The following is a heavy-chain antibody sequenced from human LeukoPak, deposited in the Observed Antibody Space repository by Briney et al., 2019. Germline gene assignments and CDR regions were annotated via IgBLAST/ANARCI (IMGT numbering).Heavy chain of an antibody. CDR2: IKQEGSKK. Sequence: GGSLRLSCVASGFPFSSYWMTWVRQAPGKGLEGVANIKQEGSKKSYVDSVKGRFTISRDNSRSTLYLQMNSLRPEDTAIYYCAREGYYGSGSPPSLYFDYWGQGTLVTVSS. CDR3: AREGYYGSGSPPSLYFDY. D-gene: IGHD3-10*01. J-gene: IGHJ4*02. CDR1: GFPFSSYW. V-gene: IGHV3-7*01.